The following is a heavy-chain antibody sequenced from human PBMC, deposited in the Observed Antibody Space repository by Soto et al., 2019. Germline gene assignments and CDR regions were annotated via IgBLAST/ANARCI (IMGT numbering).Heavy chain of an antibody. J-gene: IGHJ4*02. V-gene: IGHV3-23*04. Sequence: EVQLVESGGGSVQPGGSLRLSCAASGFRFSSYAISWVRQAPGKGLEWVSGISGSGENTYHADSVTGRFTISRDNSKNTVNLQMNSLRAEDTAVYYCARGYCSGGSCYLFDYWGQGTLVTVSS. CDR3: ARGYCSGGSCYLFDY. D-gene: IGHD2-15*01. CDR2: ISGSGENT. CDR1: GFRFSSYA.